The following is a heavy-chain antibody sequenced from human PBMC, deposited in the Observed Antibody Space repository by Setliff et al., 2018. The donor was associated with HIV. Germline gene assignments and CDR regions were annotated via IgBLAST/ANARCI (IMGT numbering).Heavy chain of an antibody. Sequence: GGSLRLSCAASGFTFSSYSMNWVRQAPGKGLEWVSCISSTGYTIYYADSVKGRFTISRDNAKNSLYLQMNSLRAEDTAVYYCARILQVGGTTRYAFDIWGQGTMVTVSS. CDR1: GFTFSSYS. J-gene: IGHJ3*02. D-gene: IGHD1-26*01. CDR3: ARILQVGGTTRYAFDI. V-gene: IGHV3-48*04. CDR2: ISSTGYTI.